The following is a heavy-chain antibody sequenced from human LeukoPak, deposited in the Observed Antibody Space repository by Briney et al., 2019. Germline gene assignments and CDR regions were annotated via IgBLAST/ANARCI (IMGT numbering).Heavy chain of an antibody. Sequence: GGSLRLSCAASGFTFSSYAMHWVRQAPGKGLEWVAVISYDGSNKYYADSVKGRFTISRDNSKNTLYLQMNSLRAEDTAVYYCARDGSGPYYYDSSGYYRAHYYYGMDVWGQGTTVTVSS. J-gene: IGHJ6*02. CDR3: ARDGSGPYYYDSSGYYRAHYYYGMDV. V-gene: IGHV3-30-3*01. D-gene: IGHD3-22*01. CDR1: GFTFSSYA. CDR2: ISYDGSNK.